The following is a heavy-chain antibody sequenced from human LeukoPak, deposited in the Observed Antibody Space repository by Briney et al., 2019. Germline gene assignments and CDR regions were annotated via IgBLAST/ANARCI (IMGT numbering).Heavy chain of an antibody. J-gene: IGHJ5*02. CDR1: GDSMSDYF. CDR3: ARLSSAAGPYNWFDP. Sequence: AETLSLTCTVSGDSMSDYFWTWIRQPPGKGLEWIGYAADSGSTNYNPSLKSRVTMSVDTSKNQFSLKLSSVTAADTAVYYCARLSSAAGPYNWFDPWGQGTLVTVSS. V-gene: IGHV4-59*08. D-gene: IGHD6-13*01. CDR2: AADSGST.